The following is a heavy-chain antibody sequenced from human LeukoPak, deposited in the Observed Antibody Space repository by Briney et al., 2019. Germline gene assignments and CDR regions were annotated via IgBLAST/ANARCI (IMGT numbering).Heavy chain of an antibody. D-gene: IGHD3-22*01. J-gene: IGHJ5*02. CDR1: GGSISSYY. CDR3: ARGQGPSYYDSSGYRNWFDP. V-gene: IGHV4-59*01. CDR2: IYYSGST. Sequence: SETLSLTCTVSGGSISSYYWSWIRQPPGKGLEWIGYIYYSGSTNYNPSLKSRVTISVDTSKNQFSLKLSSVAAADAAVYYCARGQGPSYYDSSGYRNWFDPWGQGTLVTVSS.